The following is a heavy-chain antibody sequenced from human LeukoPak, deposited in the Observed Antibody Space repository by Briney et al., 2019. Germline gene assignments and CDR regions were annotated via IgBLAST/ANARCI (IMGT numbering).Heavy chain of an antibody. D-gene: IGHD5-18*01. J-gene: IGHJ3*02. CDR2: ISYDGRNK. CDR3: AKGEGYSYGYLLRGDAFDI. CDR1: GFTFSSYG. Sequence: PGGSLRLSCAASGFTFSSYGMHWVRQAPGKGLEWVAVISYDGRNKYYGDSVKGRFTISRDNSKNTLYLQMNSLRAEDTAVYYCAKGEGYSYGYLLRGDAFDIWGQGTMVTVSS. V-gene: IGHV3-30*18.